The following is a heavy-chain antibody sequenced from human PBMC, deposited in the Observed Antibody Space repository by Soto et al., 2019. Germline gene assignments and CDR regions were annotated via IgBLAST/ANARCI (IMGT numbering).Heavy chain of an antibody. CDR2: LTGSGGTT. CDR1: GVTFSTYA. D-gene: IGHD3-10*01. J-gene: IGHJ4*02. CDR3: ATQRADFGSGGDTSYLDY. Sequence: DVQLLESGGGLVQPGGSLRLSCIASGVTFSTYAMSWVRQAPGKGLEWVSGLTGSGGTTFYAASVKGRFTISRDNSNNTLYLEMNSLRAEDTAVYYCATQRADFGSGGDTSYLDYWGQGTLVTVSS. V-gene: IGHV3-23*01.